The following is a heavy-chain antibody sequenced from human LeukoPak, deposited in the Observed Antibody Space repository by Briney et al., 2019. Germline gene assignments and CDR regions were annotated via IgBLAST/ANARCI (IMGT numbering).Heavy chain of an antibody. J-gene: IGHJ4*02. CDR2: ISSSSSYI. D-gene: IGHD2-21*01. V-gene: IGHV3-21*01. Sequence: GGSLRLSCAASGFTFSSYSMNWVRQAPGKGLEWVSSISSSSSYIYYADSVKGRFTISRDNAKNSLYLQMNSLRAEDTAVYYCARLVVSGDFDYWGQGTLVTVSS. CDR3: ARLVVSGDFDY. CDR1: GFTFSSYS.